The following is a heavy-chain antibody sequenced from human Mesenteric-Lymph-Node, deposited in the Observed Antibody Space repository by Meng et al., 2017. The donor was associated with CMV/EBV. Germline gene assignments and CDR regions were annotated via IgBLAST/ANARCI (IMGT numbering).Heavy chain of an antibody. CDR1: GFTFSSYW. V-gene: IGHV3-7*03. CDR2: IKQDGSEK. D-gene: IGHD2-21*01. CDR3: ARNPLYCGGDCQSDY. J-gene: IGHJ4*02. Sequence: GESLKISCAASGFTFSSYWMSWVRQAPGKGLEWVANIKQDGSEKYYVDSVKGRFTISRDNAKNSLYLQMNSLRAEDTAVYYCARNPLYCGGDCQSDYWGQGTLVTVSS.